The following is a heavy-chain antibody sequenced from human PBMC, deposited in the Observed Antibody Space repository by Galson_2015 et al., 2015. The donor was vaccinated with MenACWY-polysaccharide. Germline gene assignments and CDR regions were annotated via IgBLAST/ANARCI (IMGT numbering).Heavy chain of an antibody. J-gene: IGHJ4*02. CDR3: ARGMGATSRPNY. CDR2: MNPNSGNT. D-gene: IGHD1-26*01. CDR1: GYTFTSYD. V-gene: IGHV1-8*01. Sequence: SVKVSCKASGYTFTSYDINWVRQATGQGLEWMGRMNPNSGNTGYVQKFQGRVTMTRNTSMSTAYMELSSLRSDDTAVYYCARGMGATSRPNYWGQGTLVIVSS.